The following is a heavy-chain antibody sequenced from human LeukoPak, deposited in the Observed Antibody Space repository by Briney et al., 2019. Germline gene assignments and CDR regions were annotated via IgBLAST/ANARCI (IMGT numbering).Heavy chain of an antibody. J-gene: IGHJ4*02. CDR2: IYPGDSDT. CDR3: ARQRSSWDRSVDY. V-gene: IGHV5-51*01. D-gene: IGHD6-13*01. Sequence: GESLKISCKGSGYSFTTYWIGWVRQMPGKGLEWMGIIYPGDSDTRYSPSFQGQVTISADKSISTAYLQWSSLKASDTAMYYCARQRSSWDRSVDYWGQGTLVTVSS. CDR1: GYSFTTYW.